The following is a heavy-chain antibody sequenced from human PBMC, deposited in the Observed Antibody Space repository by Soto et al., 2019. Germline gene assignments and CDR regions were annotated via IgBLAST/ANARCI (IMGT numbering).Heavy chain of an antibody. Sequence: SVKVSCKASGGTFSSYAISWVRQAPGQGLEWMGEIIPIFGTANYAQKFQGRVTITADESTSTAYMELSSLRSEDTAVYYCACDRRSRSGYYPHWFDPWRQGTLVTGSA. CDR1: GGTFSSYA. CDR2: IIPIFGTA. CDR3: ACDRRSRSGYYPHWFDP. D-gene: IGHD3-22*01. V-gene: IGHV1-69*13. J-gene: IGHJ5*02.